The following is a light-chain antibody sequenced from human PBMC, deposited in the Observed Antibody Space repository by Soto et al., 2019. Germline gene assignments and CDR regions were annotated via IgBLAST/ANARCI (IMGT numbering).Light chain of an antibody. Sequence: QSVLTQPPSASATPGQRVAISCSGSSSNIGSYPVNWYQQLPGTAPKLLIHTATQRPSGVPERFSGSKSGTSASLAISGLQSEDEADYYCAAWDESLSGWVFGGGTKLTVL. J-gene: IGLJ3*02. V-gene: IGLV1-44*01. CDR3: AAWDESLSGWV. CDR2: TAT. CDR1: SSNIGSYP.